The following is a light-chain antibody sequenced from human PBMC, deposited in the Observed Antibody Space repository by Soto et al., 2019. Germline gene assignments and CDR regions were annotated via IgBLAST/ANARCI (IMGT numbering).Light chain of an antibody. V-gene: IGKV1-5*03. CDR1: QTISSW. CDR2: KAS. J-gene: IGKJ1*01. Sequence: DIHMTLSPSTLSGSVGYRVAITCRASQTISSWLAWYQQKPWKAPKLLIYKASTLKSGVPSRFSGSGSATEFTLTISSLQSEDFAVYYCQHYNNWPPWTFGQGTKVDIK. CDR3: QHYNNWPPWT.